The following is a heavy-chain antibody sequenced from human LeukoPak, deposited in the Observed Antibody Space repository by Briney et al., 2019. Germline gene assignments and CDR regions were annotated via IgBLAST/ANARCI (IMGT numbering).Heavy chain of an antibody. CDR1: GFTFSNYA. D-gene: IGHD1-26*01. J-gene: IGHJ4*02. Sequence: GGSLRLSCAASGFTFSNYAMHWVRQVPGKGLEWVAVISYDGSNKYYTDSVKGRFTISRDNSKNTLYLQMSSLRAEDTSMYYCARPQSKWELLSYFDYWGQGTLVTVSS. CDR2: ISYDGSNK. V-gene: IGHV3-30-3*01. CDR3: ARPQSKWELLSYFDY.